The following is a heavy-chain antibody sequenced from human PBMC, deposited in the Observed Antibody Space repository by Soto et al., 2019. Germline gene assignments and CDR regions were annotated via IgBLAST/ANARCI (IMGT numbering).Heavy chain of an antibody. V-gene: IGHV1-46*03. CDR3: ARAAYYDYIWGSYRDDAFDI. CDR1: GYTFTSYY. Sequence: QVQLVQSGAEVKKPGASVKVSCKASGYTFTSYYMHWVRQAPGQGLEWMGIINPSGGSTSYAQKFQGRVTMTRDTSTSPVYMELSSLRSEDTAVYYCARAAYYDYIWGSYRDDAFDIWGQGTMVTVSS. D-gene: IGHD3-16*02. J-gene: IGHJ3*02. CDR2: INPSGGST.